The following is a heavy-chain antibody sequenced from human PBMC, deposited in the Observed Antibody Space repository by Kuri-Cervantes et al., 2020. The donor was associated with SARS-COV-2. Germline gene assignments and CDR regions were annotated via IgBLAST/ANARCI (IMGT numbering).Heavy chain of an antibody. CDR3: ARDRNGYYYDSSGYQEYYYYGMDV. V-gene: IGHV4-59*11. D-gene: IGHD3-22*01. CDR2: VYDSGST. J-gene: IGHJ6*02. CDR1: GGSISSHY. Sequence: ESLKISCTVSGGSISSHYWSWIRQPPGKGLEWIGYVYDSGSTNYNPSLKSRVTISVDTSKNQFSLKLSSVTAADTAVYYCARDRNGYYYDSSGYQEYYYYGMDVWGQGTTVTVSS.